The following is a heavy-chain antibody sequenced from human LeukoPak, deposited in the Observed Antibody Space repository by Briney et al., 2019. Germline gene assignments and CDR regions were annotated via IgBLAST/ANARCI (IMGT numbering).Heavy chain of an antibody. CDR2: TNPNSGGT. Sequence: ASVKVSCKASGYTFTGYYMHWVRQAPGQGLEWMGWTNPNSGGTNYAQKFQGRVTMTRDTSISTAYMELSRLRSDDTAVYYCARSPCGSTSCYIGYYYYYYMDVWGKGTTVTVSS. CDR3: ARSPCGSTSCYIGYYYYYYMDV. V-gene: IGHV1-2*02. D-gene: IGHD2-2*02. J-gene: IGHJ6*03. CDR1: GYTFTGYY.